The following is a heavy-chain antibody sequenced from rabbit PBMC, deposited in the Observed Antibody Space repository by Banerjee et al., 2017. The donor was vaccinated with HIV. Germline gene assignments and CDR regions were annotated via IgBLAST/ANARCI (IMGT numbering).Heavy chain of an antibody. CDR2: IDPVFGIT. CDR1: GFTLSSYY. V-gene: IGHV1S7*01. CDR3: ARDGAGGSYFAL. J-gene: IGHJ4*01. Sequence: HLKESGGGLVQPGGSLKLSCTASGFTLSSYYMNWVRQAPGKGLEWIGYIDPVFGITYCANWVNGRFSISRENAQNTVFLQMTSLTAADTATYFCARDGAGGSYFALWGPGTLVTVS. D-gene: IGHD8-1*01.